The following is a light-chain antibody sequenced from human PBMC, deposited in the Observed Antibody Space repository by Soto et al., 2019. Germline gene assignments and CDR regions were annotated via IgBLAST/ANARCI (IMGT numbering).Light chain of an antibody. CDR3: RQYNTYSKT. Sequence: DIQMTQSPSTLSASVGDRVTITCRASQSISTWLAWYQQRPGKAPKLLIFDASSLESGVPSRFSGSGSGTEFTLTISSLQSDDFATYFCRQYNTYSKTFGQGTKVEIK. CDR1: QSISTW. V-gene: IGKV1-5*01. CDR2: DAS. J-gene: IGKJ1*01.